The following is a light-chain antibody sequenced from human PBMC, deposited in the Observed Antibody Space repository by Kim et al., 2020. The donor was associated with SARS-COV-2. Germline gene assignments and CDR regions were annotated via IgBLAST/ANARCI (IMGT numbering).Light chain of an antibody. Sequence: DIVMTQSSLSLPVTPGEPASISCRSSQSLLHINGYNYLDWYLQKPGQSPQLLIYLGSNRVSGVPDRFSGSGSGTDFTLKISRVEAEDVGVYYCMQALQTPLTFGGGTKVDIK. CDR3: MQALQTPLT. J-gene: IGKJ4*01. CDR1: QSLLHINGYNY. CDR2: LGS. V-gene: IGKV2-28*01.